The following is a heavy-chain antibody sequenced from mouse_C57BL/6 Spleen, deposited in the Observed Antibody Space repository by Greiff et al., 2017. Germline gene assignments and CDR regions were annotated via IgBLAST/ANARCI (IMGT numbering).Heavy chain of an antibody. J-gene: IGHJ3*01. CDR2: ISYDGSN. CDR1: GYSITSGYY. V-gene: IGHV3-6*01. CDR3: ARSSLYDSYTWFAY. Sequence: EVKLMESGPGLVKPSQSLSLTCSVTGYSITSGYYWNWIRQFPGNKLEWMGYISYDGSNNYNPSLKNRISITRDTSKNQFFLKLNSVTTEDTATYYCARSSLYDSYTWFAYWGQGTLVTVSA. D-gene: IGHD2-3*01.